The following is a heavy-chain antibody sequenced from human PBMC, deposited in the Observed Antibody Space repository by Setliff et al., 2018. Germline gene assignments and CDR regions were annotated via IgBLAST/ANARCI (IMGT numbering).Heavy chain of an antibody. V-gene: IGHV5-51*01. D-gene: IGHD3-3*01. Sequence: PGESLKISCKGSGYSFTSYWIGWVRQMPGKGLEWMGIIYPGDSDTRYSPSFQGQVTISADKSISTAYLQWSSLKASATAMYYCARSRSNFWSGYFNWFDPWGQGTLVTVSS. CDR1: GYSFTSYW. CDR2: IYPGDSDT. J-gene: IGHJ5*02. CDR3: ARSRSNFWSGYFNWFDP.